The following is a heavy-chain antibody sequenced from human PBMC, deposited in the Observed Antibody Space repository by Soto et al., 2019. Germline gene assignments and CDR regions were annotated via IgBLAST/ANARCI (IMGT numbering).Heavy chain of an antibody. CDR1: GFTFDDYA. D-gene: IGHD3-3*01. CDR3: AKWGGYSVYYYYGMDG. V-gene: IGHV3-9*01. Sequence: EVQLVESGGGLVQPGRSLRLSCAASGFTFDDYAMHWVRQAPGKGLEWVSGISWNSGSIGYADSVKGRFTISRDNAKNSLYLQMNSLRAEDTDLYYCAKWGGYSVYYYYGMDGWGQGTTVTVSS. J-gene: IGHJ6*02. CDR2: ISWNSGSI.